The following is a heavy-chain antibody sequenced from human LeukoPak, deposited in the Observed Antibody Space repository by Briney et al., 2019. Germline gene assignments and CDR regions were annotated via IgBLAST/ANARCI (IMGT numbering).Heavy chain of an antibody. CDR3: ARDLEDSSPFGAFDM. Sequence: GGSLRLSCAASGFSFSNFGMHWVRQAPGKGLEWVAVISYDGSNKYFADSVKGRLTISRDNSKNTLYLQMNSLRAEDTAVYYCARDLEDSSPFGAFDMWGQGTMVTVSS. CDR2: ISYDGSNK. CDR1: GFSFSNFG. J-gene: IGHJ3*02. V-gene: IGHV3-30*03. D-gene: IGHD3-22*01.